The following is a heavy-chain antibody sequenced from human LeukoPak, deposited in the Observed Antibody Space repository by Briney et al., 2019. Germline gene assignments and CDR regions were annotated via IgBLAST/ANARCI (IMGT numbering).Heavy chain of an antibody. D-gene: IGHD2-15*01. CDR3: AKDPRGWQD. V-gene: IGHV3-30*02. J-gene: IGHJ4*02. CDR1: GFTFSSYG. Sequence: GGSLRLSCAASGFTFSSYGMHWVRQAPGKGLEWVAFIRYDGSNKYYADSVKGRFTIPRDNSKITLYLQIDNLRAKDTAVYDCAKDPRGWQDWGQGTLVTVSS. CDR2: IRYDGSNK.